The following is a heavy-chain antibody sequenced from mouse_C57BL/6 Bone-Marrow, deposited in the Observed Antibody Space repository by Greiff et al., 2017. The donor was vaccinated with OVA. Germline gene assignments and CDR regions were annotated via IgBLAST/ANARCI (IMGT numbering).Heavy chain of an antibody. CDR3: AIRIYYDYDGFAY. J-gene: IGHJ3*01. CDR1: GYTFTSYW. D-gene: IGHD2-4*01. CDR2: IHPSDSDT. V-gene: IGHV1-74*01. Sequence: QVQLQQPGAELVKPGASVKVSCKASGYTFTSYWMHWVKQRPGQGHEWIGRIHPSDSDTNYNQKFKGKATLTVDKSSSTDYMQLSSLTSEDSAVYYCAIRIYYDYDGFAYWGQGTLVTVSA.